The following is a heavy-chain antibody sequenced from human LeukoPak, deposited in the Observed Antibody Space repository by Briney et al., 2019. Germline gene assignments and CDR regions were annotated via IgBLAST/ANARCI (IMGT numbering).Heavy chain of an antibody. D-gene: IGHD6-25*01. J-gene: IGHJ6*03. V-gene: IGHV3-9*01. Sequence: GGSLRLSCAASGFTFDDYAMHWVRQAPGKGLEWVSGISWNSGSIGYADSVKGRFTISRDNAKTSLYLQMNSLRAEDTALYYCAKGAGKSHYYYMDVWGKGTTVTVSS. CDR2: ISWNSGSI. CDR1: GFTFDDYA. CDR3: AKGAGKSHYYYMDV.